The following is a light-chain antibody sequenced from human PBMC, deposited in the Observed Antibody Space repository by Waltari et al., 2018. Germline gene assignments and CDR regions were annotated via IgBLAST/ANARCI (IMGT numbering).Light chain of an antibody. CDR3: SSYAGSNNLV. V-gene: IGLV2-8*01. J-gene: IGLJ2*01. Sequence: QSALTQPPSASGSPGQSVTISCTGTSSDVGGYNYVSRYQHHPGKAPKLMIYEVSKRPSGVPDRFSGSTSGNTASLTVSGLQAEDEADYYCSSYAGSNNLVFGGGTKLTVL. CDR2: EVS. CDR1: SSDVGGYNY.